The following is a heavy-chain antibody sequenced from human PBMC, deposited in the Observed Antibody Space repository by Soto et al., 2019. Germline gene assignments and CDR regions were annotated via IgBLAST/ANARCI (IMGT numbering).Heavy chain of an antibody. D-gene: IGHD4-17*01. CDR2: IHSGGSS. V-gene: IGHV4-28*01. J-gene: IGHJ4*02. CDR3: SYGANQYFDY. Sequence: PSETLALTCTVSDYSINSDSNLWGWIRQPPGKGLEWIGYIHSGGSSYYNPSLKSRVIMSIDTAKNQFSLKLTSVTAVDTAVYYCSYGANQYFDYWGQGALVTVSS. CDR1: DYSINSDSNL.